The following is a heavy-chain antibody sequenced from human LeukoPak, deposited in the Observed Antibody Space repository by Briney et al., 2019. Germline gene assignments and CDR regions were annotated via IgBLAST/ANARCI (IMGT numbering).Heavy chain of an antibody. D-gene: IGHD5-12*01. CDR3: RRSGGYDLDY. V-gene: IGHV3-73*01. J-gene: IGHJ4*02. CDR2: IRSEAYTYAT. CDR1: GFSFSASA. Sequence: GGSLRLSCAASGFSFSASAMHWLRQSSGKGLEWVCGIRSEAYTYATAYAASVKGRFTISRDDSKNTAYLEMTSLKTEDTAVYYCRRSGGYDLDYWGQGTLVTVS.